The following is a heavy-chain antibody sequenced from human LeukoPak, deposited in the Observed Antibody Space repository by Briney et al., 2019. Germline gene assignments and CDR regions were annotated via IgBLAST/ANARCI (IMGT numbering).Heavy chain of an antibody. J-gene: IGHJ6*04. Sequence: PGGSLRLSCAASGFTFSNYWMSWVRQAPGNGLEWVANIKQDGSEKFYVGSVKGRFTISRDNAKNSLYLQMNSLRAEDTAVYYCARGVDGGYEIYSYYYGMDVWGKGTTVTVSS. D-gene: IGHD5-12*01. CDR1: GFTFSNYW. CDR3: ARGVDGGYEIYSYYYGMDV. CDR2: IKQDGSEK. V-gene: IGHV3-7*03.